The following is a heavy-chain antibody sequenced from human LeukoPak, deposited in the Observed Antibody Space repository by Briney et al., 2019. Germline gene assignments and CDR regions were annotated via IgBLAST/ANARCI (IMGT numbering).Heavy chain of an antibody. D-gene: IGHD7-27*01. CDR1: GYTFTNYD. V-gene: IGHV1-8*01. Sequence: VASVKVSCKTSGYTFTNYDINWVRQAPGQGFEWMGWMSPNSGNTGYAQKFQGRVAMTMDTSIRTAYTELSSLRSEDTAVYYCARTPPNWGADYWGQGTLVTVSS. CDR3: ARTPPNWGADY. J-gene: IGHJ4*02. CDR2: MSPNSGNT.